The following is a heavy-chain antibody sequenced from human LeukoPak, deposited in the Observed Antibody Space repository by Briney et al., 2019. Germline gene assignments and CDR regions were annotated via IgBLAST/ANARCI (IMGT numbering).Heavy chain of an antibody. D-gene: IGHD3-10*01. CDR2: INYSGST. Sequence: SETLSLTCTVSGGSVSSTTYYWSWIRQPPGKGLEWIASINYSGSTYYNPSLKSRVTISVDTSENQFSLKLSSVTAADPTAYYCARYVVYGSGKYYFDYWGQGTLVTVSS. CDR1: GGSVSSTTYY. CDR3: ARYVVYGSGKYYFDY. V-gene: IGHV4-39*01. J-gene: IGHJ4*02.